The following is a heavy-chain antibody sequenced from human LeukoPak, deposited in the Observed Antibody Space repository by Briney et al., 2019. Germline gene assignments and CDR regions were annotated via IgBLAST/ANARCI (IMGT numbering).Heavy chain of an antibody. V-gene: IGHV3-30*04. Sequence: GRSLRLSCAASGFTFSTYAMHWVRQAPGKGLEWVAVISYDGPNKYYADSVKGRFTISRDDSKSTLYLQMNSLRPEDTAVYYCAKEKLPSGYSFLTDYWGQGTLVTVSS. CDR3: AKEKLPSGYSFLTDY. CDR1: GFTFSTYA. D-gene: IGHD5-18*01. J-gene: IGHJ4*02. CDR2: ISYDGPNK.